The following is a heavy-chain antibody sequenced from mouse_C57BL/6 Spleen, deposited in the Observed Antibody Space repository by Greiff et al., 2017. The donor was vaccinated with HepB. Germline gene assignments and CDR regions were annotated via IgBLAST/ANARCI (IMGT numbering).Heavy chain of an antibody. CDR1: GFTFSDYG. J-gene: IGHJ2*01. CDR3: ARGHYSIYFDY. D-gene: IGHD2-5*01. Sequence: EVKVVESGGGLVKPGGSLKLSCAASGFTFSDYGMHWVRQAPEKGLEWVAYISSGSSTIYYADTVKGRFTISRDNAKNTLFLQMTILRSEDTAMYYCARGHYSIYFDYWGQGTTLTVSS. V-gene: IGHV5-17*01. CDR2: ISSGSSTI.